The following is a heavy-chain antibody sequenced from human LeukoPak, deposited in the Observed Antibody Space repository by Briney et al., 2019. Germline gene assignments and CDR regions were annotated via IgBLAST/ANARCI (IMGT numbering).Heavy chain of an antibody. J-gene: IGHJ4*02. V-gene: IGHV4-59*01. CDR2: ISYSGST. CDR1: GGSISSYY. CDR3: ASGYYGSSGYYPGGFDY. D-gene: IGHD3-22*01. Sequence: PSETLSLTCTVSGGSISSYYWSWIRQPPGKGLEWIGYISYSGSTNYSPSLKSRVTISVDTSKNQFSLKLSSVTAADTAVYYCASGYYGSSGYYPGGFDYWGQGTLVTVSS.